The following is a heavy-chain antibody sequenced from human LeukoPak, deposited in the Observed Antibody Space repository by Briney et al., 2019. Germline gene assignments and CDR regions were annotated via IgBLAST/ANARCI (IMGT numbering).Heavy chain of an antibody. D-gene: IGHD3-22*01. Sequence: GGSLRLSCAACGFTFSDAWMNWVRQAAGKGLEWVGRIKSKADGGTIDYTAPVKGSFFISRDDSKNTLYLQMNSLKTEDTAMYYCTTLTMIIGTHFDYWGQGTLVTVSS. CDR3: TTLTMIIGTHFDY. V-gene: IGHV3-15*01. CDR2: IKSKADGGTI. CDR1: GFTFSDAW. J-gene: IGHJ4*02.